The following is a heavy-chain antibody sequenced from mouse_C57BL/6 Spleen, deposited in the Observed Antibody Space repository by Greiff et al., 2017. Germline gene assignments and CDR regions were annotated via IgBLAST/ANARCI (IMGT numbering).Heavy chain of an antibody. CDR1: GFTFSDYG. D-gene: IGHD2-5*01. CDR2: ISSGSSTI. Sequence: EVHLVESGRGLVKPGGSLKLSCAASGFTFSDYGMHWVRQAPEKGLEWVAYISSGSSTIYYADTVKGRFTISRDNAKNTLFLQMTSLRSEDTAMYYCARKDYSNYVWFAYWGQGTLVTVSA. J-gene: IGHJ3*01. CDR3: ARKDYSNYVWFAY. V-gene: IGHV5-17*01.